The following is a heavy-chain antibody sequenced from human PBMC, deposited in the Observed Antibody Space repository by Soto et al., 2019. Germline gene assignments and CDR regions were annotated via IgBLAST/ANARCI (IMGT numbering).Heavy chain of an antibody. CDR1: GFIFRSYS. CDR2: ISGSSSTT. V-gene: IGHV3-48*04. Sequence: GGSLRLSCAASGFIFRSYSMNWVRQAPGRGLEWISYISGSSSTTYYANSVKGRFTISRDNDGNSLFLQMNGLRSDGTALYYCARTTVTTGFYYGMDLWGQGTMVTVSS. CDR3: ARTTVTTGFYYGMDL. D-gene: IGHD4-17*01. J-gene: IGHJ6*02.